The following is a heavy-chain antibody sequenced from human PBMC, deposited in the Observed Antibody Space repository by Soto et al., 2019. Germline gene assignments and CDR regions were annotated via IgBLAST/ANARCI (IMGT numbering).Heavy chain of an antibody. CDR3: ARDPGAYCSTTRCFYYAMDV. CDR1: GYTFTSYA. D-gene: IGHD2-2*01. CDR2: INAGNGNT. Sequence: GASVKVSCKASGYTFTSYAMLWVRQAPGQRLEWMGWINAGNGNTKYSQKFQGRVTITRDTSASTAYMELSSLRSEDTAVYYCARDPGAYCSTTRCFYYAMDVWGQGTTVTVS. V-gene: IGHV1-3*01. J-gene: IGHJ6*02.